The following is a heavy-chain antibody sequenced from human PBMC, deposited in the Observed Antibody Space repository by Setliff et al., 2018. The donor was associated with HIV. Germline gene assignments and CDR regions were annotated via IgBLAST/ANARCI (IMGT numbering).Heavy chain of an antibody. CDR1: ADSVTSYS. CDR2: VSTTDGA. Sequence: PSETLSLTCSVSADSVTSYSWEWIRQPPGRRLEWIGSVSTTDGATYNPSLQRRLSMSVDPSKKQVSLHLTSVTAADTAVYYCSRGSAAGTGLPPRDSWGQGILVTVSS. J-gene: IGHJ5*01. CDR3: SRGSAAGTGLPPRDS. D-gene: IGHD1-1*01. V-gene: IGHV4-4*08.